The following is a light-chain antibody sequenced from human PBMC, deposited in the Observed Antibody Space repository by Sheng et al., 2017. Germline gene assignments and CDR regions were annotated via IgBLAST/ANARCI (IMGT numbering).Light chain of an antibody. CDR2: DSS. CDR1: QSIRTNF. CDR3: QQYGSLPIT. Sequence: ETALTQSPAMMSLSPGERATLSCGASQSIRTNFLAWYHQRPGLAPRLLIYDSSQRAPGIPDRFSGSGSGTDFTLTISKIEPEDLGLYYCQQYGSLPITFGQGTRLEIK. V-gene: IGKV3D-20*01. J-gene: IGKJ5*01.